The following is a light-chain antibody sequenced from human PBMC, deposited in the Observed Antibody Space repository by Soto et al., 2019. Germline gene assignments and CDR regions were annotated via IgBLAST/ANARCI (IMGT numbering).Light chain of an antibody. V-gene: IGKV1-33*01. CDR3: QQYDNLPPALT. J-gene: IGKJ4*01. CDR2: DAS. Sequence: DIQMTQSPSSLSASVGDRVTITCQASQDISNYLNWYQQKPGKAPKLLIYDASNLETGVPSRFXXSGSGTDFTFTISSLQPEYIATSYCQQYDNLPPALTFGGGTKVEIK. CDR1: QDISNY.